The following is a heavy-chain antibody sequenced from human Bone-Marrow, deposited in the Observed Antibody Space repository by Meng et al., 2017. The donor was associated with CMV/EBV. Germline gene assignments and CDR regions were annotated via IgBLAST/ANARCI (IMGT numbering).Heavy chain of an antibody. CDR1: GYTFNGYY. D-gene: IGHD6-13*01. V-gene: IGHV1-2*02. CDR3: ATELAALGTGWLDP. CDR2: INPGSSVK. Sequence: SGYTFNGYYMQWVRPAPGQGLEWMGWINPGSSVKNFAQEFKGTVTMTRDTSISTGYMELSRLRADDTAVYYWATELAALGTGWLDPWGQGTLVTVSS. J-gene: IGHJ5*02.